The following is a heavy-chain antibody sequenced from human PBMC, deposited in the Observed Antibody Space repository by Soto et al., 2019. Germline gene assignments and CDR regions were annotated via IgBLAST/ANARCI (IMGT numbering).Heavy chain of an antibody. J-gene: IGHJ4*02. Sequence: SVKVSCKASGGTFSSYAISWVRQAPGQGLEWMGGIIPIFGTANYAQKFQGRVTITADESTSTAYMELSSLRSEDTAVYYCARAPLGIIVAPDYWGQGTLVTVSS. CDR2: IIPIFGTA. D-gene: IGHD3-22*01. CDR1: GGTFSSYA. V-gene: IGHV1-69*13. CDR3: ARAPLGIIVAPDY.